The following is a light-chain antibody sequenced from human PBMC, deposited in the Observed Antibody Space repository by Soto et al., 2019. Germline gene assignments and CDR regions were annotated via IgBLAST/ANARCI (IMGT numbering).Light chain of an antibody. CDR2: GAS. CDR3: QQGYSTPPIT. CDR1: QSIKNY. V-gene: IGKV1-39*01. J-gene: IGKJ5*01. Sequence: DIQMTQSPSSLSAAIGDRVTITCRASQSIKNYLNWYQHKPGAAPKLLIFGASNLESGVPSRFSGRGSWTEFTLSISSLQPEDFATYYCQQGYSTPPITFGQGTRVEIK.